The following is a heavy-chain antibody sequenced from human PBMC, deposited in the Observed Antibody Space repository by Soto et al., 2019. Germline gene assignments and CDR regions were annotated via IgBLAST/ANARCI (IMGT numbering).Heavy chain of an antibody. CDR1: GFTFSSYG. CDR2: IWYDGSNK. V-gene: IGHV3-33*01. J-gene: IGHJ6*03. CDR3: ARDRPSVWGAGGYMDV. Sequence: PGGSLRLSCAASGFTFSSYGMHWVRQAPGKGLEWVAVIWYDGSNKYYADSVKGRFTISRDNSKNTLYLQMNSLRAEDTAVYYCARDRPSVWGAGGYMDVWGKGTTVTVSS. D-gene: IGHD3-16*01.